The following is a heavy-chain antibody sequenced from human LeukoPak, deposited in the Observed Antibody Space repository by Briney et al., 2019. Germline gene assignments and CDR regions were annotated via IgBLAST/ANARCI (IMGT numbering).Heavy chain of an antibody. J-gene: IGHJ3*02. Sequence: GGSLRLSCAASGFTFSSYAMSWVRQAPGKGLEWVSAISGSGGSTYYADSVKGRFTISRDNSKNTLYLQMNSLRAEDTAVYYCAKDIEYSSSWRHAFDIWGQGTMVTVSS. CDR2: ISGSGGST. CDR1: GFTFSSYA. CDR3: AKDIEYSSSWRHAFDI. D-gene: IGHD6-13*01. V-gene: IGHV3-23*01.